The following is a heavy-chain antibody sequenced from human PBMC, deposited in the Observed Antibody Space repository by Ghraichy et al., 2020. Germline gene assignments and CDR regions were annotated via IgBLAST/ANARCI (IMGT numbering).Heavy chain of an antibody. Sequence: LTCAASGFTFSNAWMSWVRQAPGKGLEWVGRIKSKTDGGTTDYAAPVKGRFTISRDDSKNTLYLQMNSLKTEDTAVYYCTTGRALFDYGTTVTTWSYWGQGTLVTVSS. V-gene: IGHV3-15*01. CDR1: GFTFSNAW. CDR2: IKSKTDGGTT. CDR3: TTGRALFDYGTTVTTWSY. J-gene: IGHJ4*02. D-gene: IGHD4-17*01.